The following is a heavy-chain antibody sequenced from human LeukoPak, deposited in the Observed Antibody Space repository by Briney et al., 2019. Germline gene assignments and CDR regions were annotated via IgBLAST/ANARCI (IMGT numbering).Heavy chain of an antibody. J-gene: IGHJ4*02. CDR2: ISGSGITI. CDR3: ERESSAGATGDYSDY. Sequence: GGSLRLSCAASGFTFDDYYMTWVRQAPGKGLEWVSHISGSGITIYYADSVKGRFTISRDNAKRSLYLHMNSLRVEDTAFYFCERESSAGATGDYSDYWGQGALVTVSS. D-gene: IGHD1-26*01. CDR1: GFTFDDYY. V-gene: IGHV3-11*01.